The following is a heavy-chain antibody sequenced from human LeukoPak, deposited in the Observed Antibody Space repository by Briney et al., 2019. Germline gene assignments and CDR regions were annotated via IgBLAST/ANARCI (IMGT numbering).Heavy chain of an antibody. D-gene: IGHD7-27*01. CDR1: GFTFSSYA. J-gene: IGHJ4*02. Sequence: GGSLRLSCAASGFTFSSYAMHWVRQAPGKGLEWVAVISYDGSNKYYADSVKGRFTISRDNSKNTLYLQMNSLRAEDTAVYYCASNPLTGDGPPDDYWGQGTLVTVSS. CDR2: ISYDGSNK. V-gene: IGHV3-30-3*01. CDR3: ASNPLTGDGPPDDY.